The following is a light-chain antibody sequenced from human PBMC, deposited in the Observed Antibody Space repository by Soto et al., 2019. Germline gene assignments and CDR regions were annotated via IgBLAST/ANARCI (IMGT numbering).Light chain of an antibody. Sequence: IQMTQSPSSVSASVGDTVTITCRASQGIGSWLAWYHQIPGKAPKLLIYSASSLQSGTPSRFNGRGSGAAFTLTITNLQPEDVGVYHCQQASSFQLTFGGGTKVEIQ. V-gene: IGKV1-12*01. J-gene: IGKJ4*01. CDR1: QGIGSW. CDR2: SAS. CDR3: QQASSFQLT.